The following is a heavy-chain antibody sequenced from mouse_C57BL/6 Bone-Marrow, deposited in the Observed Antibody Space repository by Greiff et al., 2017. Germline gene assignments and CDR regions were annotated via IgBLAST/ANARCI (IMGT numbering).Heavy chain of an antibody. D-gene: IGHD2-4*01. CDR1: GFTFSSYA. J-gene: IGHJ3*01. CDR2: ISDGGSYT. V-gene: IGHV5-4*03. CDR3: ARPLYDYVVAWFAY. Sequence: EVKLMESGGGLVKPGGSLKLSCAASGFTFSSYAMSWVRKTPEKRLEWVATISDGGSYTYYPDNVKGRFTISRDNAKNNLYLQMSHLKSEDTAMYYCARPLYDYVVAWFAYWGQGTLVTVSA.